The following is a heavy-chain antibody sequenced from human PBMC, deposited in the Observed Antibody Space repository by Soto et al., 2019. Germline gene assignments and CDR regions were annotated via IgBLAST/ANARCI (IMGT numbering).Heavy chain of an antibody. CDR2: IYYSGST. J-gene: IGHJ6*02. Sequence: SETQSLTSTVSGGNIGSYYWSWIRQPPGKGLEWIGYIYYSGSTNYNPSLKSRVTISVDTSKNQFSLKLSSVTAADTAVYYCARRNNRDYYYYYGMDVWGQGTTVTVSS. CDR1: GGNIGSYY. CDR3: ARRNNRDYYYYYGMDV. V-gene: IGHV4-59*08.